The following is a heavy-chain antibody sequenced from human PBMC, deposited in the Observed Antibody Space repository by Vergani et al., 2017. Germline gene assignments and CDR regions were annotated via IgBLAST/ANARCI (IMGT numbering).Heavy chain of an antibody. J-gene: IGHJ4*02. V-gene: IGHV3-11*04. Sequence: QVQRVASGGGLVKPGGSLRLSCAASGFTLSDYYMSWIRQAPGKGLEWVSYISSSGSTIYYADSVKGRFTISRDNAKNSLYLQMNSLRAEDTAVYYCARAQRVTAMAYFDYWGQGTLVTVSS. CDR1: GFTLSDYY. D-gene: IGHD5-18*01. CDR3: ARAQRVTAMAYFDY. CDR2: ISSSGSTI.